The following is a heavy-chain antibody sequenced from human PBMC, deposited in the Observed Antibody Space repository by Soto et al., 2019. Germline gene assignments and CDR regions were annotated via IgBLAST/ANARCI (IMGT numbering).Heavy chain of an antibody. CDR1: GFTFGDYA. J-gene: IGHJ4*02. CDR3: TRVMGTDGHGYFDY. V-gene: IGHV3-49*03. CDR2: IRGKAYGGTT. Sequence: GGSLRLSCTASGFTFGDYAMSWFRQAPGKGLEWVGFIRGKAYGGTTEYAASVKGRFTISRDDSKSIAYLQMNSLKTEDTAVYYCTRVMGTDGHGYFDYWGQGTLVTVSS. D-gene: IGHD2-21*02.